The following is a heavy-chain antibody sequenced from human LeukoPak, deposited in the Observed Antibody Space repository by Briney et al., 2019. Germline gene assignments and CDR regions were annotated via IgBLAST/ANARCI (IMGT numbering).Heavy chain of an antibody. D-gene: IGHD5-12*01. CDR1: GFTFSSYW. CDR3: AQGRYSGTTYYFDY. CDR2: IKQDGSET. Sequence: PGGSLRLSCAASGFTFSSYWMSWVRQAPGKGLEWVANIKQDGSETYYVDSVKGRFTISRDNAKNSLYLQMNSLRAEDTAMYYCAQGRYSGTTYYFDYWGQGTLVTVSS. V-gene: IGHV3-7*03. J-gene: IGHJ4*02.